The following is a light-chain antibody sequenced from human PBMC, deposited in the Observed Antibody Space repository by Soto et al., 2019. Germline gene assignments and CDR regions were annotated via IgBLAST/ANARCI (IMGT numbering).Light chain of an antibody. CDR1: SSDVGGYNY. V-gene: IGLV2-14*03. Sequence: QSALTQPASVSGSPGQSITISCTGTSSDVGGYNYVSWYQHHPGKAPKLMIYDVSNRPSGLSNRFSGSKSGNTASLTISGLQPEDEADYYCNSYTTNNTRQIVLGTGTKLTVL. J-gene: IGLJ1*01. CDR2: DVS. CDR3: NSYTTNNTRQIV.